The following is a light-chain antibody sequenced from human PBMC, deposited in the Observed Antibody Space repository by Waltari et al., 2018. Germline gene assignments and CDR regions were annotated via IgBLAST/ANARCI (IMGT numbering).Light chain of an antibody. CDR1: GLRSYY. Sequence: SSELTQDPAVSVSMGQTVTIPCQGNGLRSYYASWYQQRPGQAPILIMYDKNNRPSGVPDRFSGSNSDNTASVTITGAQAEDEASYYCHSRDASGVGGSFGGGTKLTVL. CDR3: HSRDASGVGGS. J-gene: IGLJ2*01. CDR2: DKN. V-gene: IGLV3-19*01.